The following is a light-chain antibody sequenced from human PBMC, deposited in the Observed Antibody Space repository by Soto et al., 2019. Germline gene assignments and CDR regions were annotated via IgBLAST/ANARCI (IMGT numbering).Light chain of an antibody. V-gene: IGKV3-15*01. CDR3: QQYQNWPPWT. CDR2: DTS. CDR1: QSVSSN. J-gene: IGKJ1*01. Sequence: IVMTQSPGTLSVSPGERATLSCRASQSVSSNLAWYQQKPGQSPRLLIYDTSTRATGIPARFSGSGSGTEFTLTISSLQSEDFATYYCQQYQNWPPWTFGQGTKVEIK.